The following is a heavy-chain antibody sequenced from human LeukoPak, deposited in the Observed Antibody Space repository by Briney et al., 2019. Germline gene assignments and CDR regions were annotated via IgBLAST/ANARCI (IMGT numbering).Heavy chain of an antibody. Sequence: QPGGSLRLSCAASGFTFSSYSMNWVRQAPGKGLEWVSYISSSSSTIYYADSVKGRFTISRDNAKNSLYLQINSLRAEDTAVYYCARYSPIVVVPAAIGSFDYWGQGTLVTVSS. CDR1: GFTFSSYS. CDR2: ISSSSSTI. CDR3: ARYSPIVVVPAAIGSFDY. J-gene: IGHJ4*02. D-gene: IGHD2-2*01. V-gene: IGHV3-48*01.